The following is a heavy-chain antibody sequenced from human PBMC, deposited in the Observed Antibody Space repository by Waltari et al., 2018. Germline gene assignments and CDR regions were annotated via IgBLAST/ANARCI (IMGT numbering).Heavy chain of an antibody. J-gene: IGHJ4*02. CDR2: ISSGGDT. V-gene: IGHV4-61*02. CDR1: GGSISSPNFF. Sequence: QVQLQESGPGLVKPSQTLSLTCTVSGGSISSPNFFWSWVRPPAGKGLPGIGRISSGGDTNYNPSLKSRVTISLDTSKNQFSLTLTSVTAADTAVYFCARGGYWGQGTQVTVSS. CDR3: ARGGY.